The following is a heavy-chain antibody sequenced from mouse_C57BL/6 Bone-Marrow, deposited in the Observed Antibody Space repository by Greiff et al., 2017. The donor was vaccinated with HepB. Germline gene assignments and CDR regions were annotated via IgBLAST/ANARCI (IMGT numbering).Heavy chain of an antibody. CDR1: GYTFTSYG. J-gene: IGHJ4*01. CDR3: APTAQATYYAMDY. V-gene: IGHV1-81*01. CDR2: IYPRSGNT. Sequence: QVQLQQSGAELARPGASVKLSCKASGYTFTSYGISWVKQRTGQGLEWIGEIYPRSGNTYYNEKFKGKATLTADKSSSTAYMELRSLTSEDSAVYFCAPTAQATYYAMDYWGQGTSVTVSS. D-gene: IGHD3-2*02.